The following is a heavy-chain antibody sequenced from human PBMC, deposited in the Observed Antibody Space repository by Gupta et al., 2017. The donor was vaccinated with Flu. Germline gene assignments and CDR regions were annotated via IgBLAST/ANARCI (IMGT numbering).Heavy chain of an antibody. V-gene: IGHV1-18*01. CDR2: ISAYNGNT. Sequence: QVQLVQSGAEVKKPGASVTVSCKASGYTFTTYGISWVRPAPGQGLEWMGWISAYNGNTNYAQKLQGRVTMTTDTATNTAYMELGSLKSDDTAVYYCARDRVTSMNYYGSGDFDYWGQGTLVTVSS. J-gene: IGHJ4*02. D-gene: IGHD3-10*01. CDR1: GYTFTTYG. CDR3: ARDRVTSMNYYGSGDFDY.